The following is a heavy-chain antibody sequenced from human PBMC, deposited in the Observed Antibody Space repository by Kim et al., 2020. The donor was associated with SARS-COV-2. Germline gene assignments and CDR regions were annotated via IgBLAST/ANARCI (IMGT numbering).Heavy chain of an antibody. J-gene: IGHJ4*02. CDR3: ARDLYASGSYSAGY. D-gene: IGHD3-10*01. Sequence: ASVKVSCKASGYSFISYYMHWVRQAPGQGLEWMGVINPSATSTTYAQNFQGRVTMTRDTSTSTVYMELSSLRSEDTAVYYCARDLYASGSYSAGYWGQGTLVTVSS. CDR2: INPSATST. CDR1: GYSFISYY. V-gene: IGHV1-46*01.